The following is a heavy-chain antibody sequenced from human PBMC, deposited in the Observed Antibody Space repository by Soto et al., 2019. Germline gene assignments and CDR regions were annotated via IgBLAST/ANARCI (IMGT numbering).Heavy chain of an antibody. D-gene: IGHD3-9*01. CDR1: GGTFSSYA. J-gene: IGHJ6*02. Sequence: GASVKVSCKASGGTFSSYAISWVRQAPGQGLEWMGGIIPIFGTANYAQKFQGRVTITADESTSTAYMELSSLRSEDTAVYYCARGRYYDILTGIMGYYGMDVWGQGTTVTSP. CDR3: ARGRYYDILTGIMGYYGMDV. CDR2: IIPIFGTA. V-gene: IGHV1-69*13.